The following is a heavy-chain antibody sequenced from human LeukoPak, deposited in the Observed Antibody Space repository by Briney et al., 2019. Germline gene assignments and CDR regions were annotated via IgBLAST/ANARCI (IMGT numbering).Heavy chain of an antibody. CDR2: IYPGDSDV. CDR3: ARGPRYFDP. Sequence: GESLQISCKGSGYSLTNYWIGWARQMPGKGLEWMGIIYPGDSDVRYSPSFQGQVTISADKSISTAYLQWRSLKASDTAMYYCARGPRYFDPWGQGTLVTVSS. J-gene: IGHJ5*02. V-gene: IGHV5-51*01. CDR1: GYSLTNYW. D-gene: IGHD2-15*01.